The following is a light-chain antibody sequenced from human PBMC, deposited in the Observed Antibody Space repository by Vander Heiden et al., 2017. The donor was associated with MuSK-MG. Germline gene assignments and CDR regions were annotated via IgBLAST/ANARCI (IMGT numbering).Light chain of an antibody. CDR1: QDIRNE. CDR2: AAS. Sequence: AIQMTQSPSSLSASVGDRVTITCRASQDIRNELGWYQQKPGKAPKVLIYAASSLQSGVPSRFSGSGSGTDFTLTISSLQPEDFATYYCLHDDNYPRTFGQGTKVEIK. V-gene: IGKV1-6*01. J-gene: IGKJ1*01. CDR3: LHDDNYPRT.